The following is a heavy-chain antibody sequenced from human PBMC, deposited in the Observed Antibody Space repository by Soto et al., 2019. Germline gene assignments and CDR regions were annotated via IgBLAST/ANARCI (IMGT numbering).Heavy chain of an antibody. CDR2: IYYSGST. Sequence: SETLSLTCTVSGGSVSSGSYYWSWIRQPPGKGLEWIGYIYYSGSTNYNPSLKSRVTISVDTSKNQFSLKLSSVTAADTAVYYCARVRHFYGSGSYNNWFDSWGQGTLVTVSS. CDR1: GGSVSSGSYY. J-gene: IGHJ5*01. CDR3: ARVRHFYGSGSYNNWFDS. D-gene: IGHD3-10*01. V-gene: IGHV4-61*01.